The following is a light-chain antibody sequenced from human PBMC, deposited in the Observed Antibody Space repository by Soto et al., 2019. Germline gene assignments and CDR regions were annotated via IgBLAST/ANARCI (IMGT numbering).Light chain of an antibody. V-gene: IGLV2-8*01. CDR2: EVN. CDR1: SSDVGGYNY. CDR3: SSYAGSNNFYG. J-gene: IGLJ1*01. Sequence: QSVLTQPPSASGSPGQSVTISCTGTSSDVGGYNYVSWYQQHPGKAPKLIIYEVNKRPSGVPDRFSGSKSGNTASLTVSGLQAEDETDYYGSSYAGSNNFYGFGTGTKLTVL.